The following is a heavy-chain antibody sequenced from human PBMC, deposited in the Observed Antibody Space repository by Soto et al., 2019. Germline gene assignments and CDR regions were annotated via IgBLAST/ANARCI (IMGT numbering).Heavy chain of an antibody. V-gene: IGHV3-30-3*01. CDR1: GFTFSSYV. Sequence: QVQLVESGGGVVQPGRSLTLSCAASGFTFSSYVIHWVRQTPDKGLVWVAFISRDGSKTYYADSVKGRFNISRDKSKNTLYLEMNRLRAADPAVYYCARDDAGRSNCNLGYWGQGALVTVSS. J-gene: IGHJ4*02. D-gene: IGHD3-10*01. CDR3: ARDDAGRSNCNLGY. CDR2: ISRDGSKT.